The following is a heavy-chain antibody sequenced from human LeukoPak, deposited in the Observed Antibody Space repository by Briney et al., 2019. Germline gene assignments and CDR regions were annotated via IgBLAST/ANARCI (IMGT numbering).Heavy chain of an antibody. D-gene: IGHD2-21*01. CDR1: GGSSSSYY. CDR2: IYTSGST. J-gene: IGHJ5*02. CDR3: ARLFEPPKNWFDP. V-gene: IGHV4-4*09. Sequence: SETLSLTCTVSGGSSSSYYWSWIRQPPGKGLEWIGYIYTSGSTNYNPSLKSRVTISVDTSKNQFSLKLSSVTAADTAVYYCARLFEPPKNWFDPWGQGTLVTVSS.